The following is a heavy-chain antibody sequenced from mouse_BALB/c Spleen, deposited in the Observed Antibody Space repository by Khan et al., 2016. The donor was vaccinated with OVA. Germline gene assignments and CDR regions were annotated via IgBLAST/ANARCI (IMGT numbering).Heavy chain of an antibody. J-gene: IGHJ3*01. CDR2: IWGDGST. CDR3: ARELRLGGFAY. V-gene: IGHV2-6-7*01. Sequence: QVQLQQSGPGLVAPSQNLSSTCTVSGFSLTDYGVNWVRQPPGKGLEWLGMIWGDGSTDYNSALKSRLSISKDNSKSQVFLKMNSLQTDDTARFYCARELRLGGFAYWGQGTLVTVSA. D-gene: IGHD1-2*01. CDR1: GFSLTDYG.